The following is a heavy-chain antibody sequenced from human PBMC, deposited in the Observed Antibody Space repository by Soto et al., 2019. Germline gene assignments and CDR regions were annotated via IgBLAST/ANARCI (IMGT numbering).Heavy chain of an antibody. D-gene: IGHD6-19*01. CDR3: ASKGAVAGLPPAYYYYGMDV. V-gene: IGHV1-69*12. CDR1: GGTFSSYA. J-gene: IGHJ6*02. Sequence: QVQLVQSGAEVKKPGSSVKVSCKASGGTFSSYAISWVRQAPGQGLEWMGGIIPIFGTANYAQKFQGRVTITADESTSTAYMELSSLRSEDTAVYYCASKGAVAGLPPAYYYYGMDVWGQGTTVTVSS. CDR2: IIPIFGTA.